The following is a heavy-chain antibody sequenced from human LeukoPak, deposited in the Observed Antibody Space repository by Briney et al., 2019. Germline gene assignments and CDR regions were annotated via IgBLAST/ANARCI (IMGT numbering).Heavy chain of an antibody. CDR1: GYSFTSYL. V-gene: IGHV5-51*01. Sequence: GESLKISCKGSGYSFTSYLIGWVRQMPGKGLEWMWIMYPGDSDTRYSPSFQGQVTMSADKSISPAYLQWSSLKASDTAMYYCARQSVGATTSFDYWGQGTLVTVSS. D-gene: IGHD1-26*01. J-gene: IGHJ4*02. CDR3: ARQSVGATTSFDY. CDR2: MYPGDSDT.